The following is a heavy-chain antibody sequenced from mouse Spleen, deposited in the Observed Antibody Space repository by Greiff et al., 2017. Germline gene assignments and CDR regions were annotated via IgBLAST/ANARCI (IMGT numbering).Heavy chain of an antibody. D-gene: IGHD1-1*01. CDR1: GYSITSGYY. V-gene: IGHV3-6*01. Sequence: EVQRVESGPGLVKPSQSLSLTCSVTGYSITSGYYWNWIRQFPGNKLEWMGYISYDGSNNYNPSLKNRISITRDTSKNQFFLKLNSVTTEDTATYYCARGDYYGVVAYWGQGTLVTVSA. CDR2: ISYDGSN. J-gene: IGHJ3*01. CDR3: ARGDYYGVVAY.